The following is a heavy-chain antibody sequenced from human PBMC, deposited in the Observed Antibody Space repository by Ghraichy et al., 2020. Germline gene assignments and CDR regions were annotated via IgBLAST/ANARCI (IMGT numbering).Heavy chain of an antibody. CDR2: ISWNSGSI. CDR1: GFTFDDYA. CDR3: AKDMASNYVRRSHAFDI. V-gene: IGHV3-9*01. Sequence: LRLSCAASGFTFDDYAMHWVRQAPGKGLEWVSGISWNSGSIGYADSVKGRFTISRDNAKNSLYLQMNSLRAEDTALYYCAKDMASNYVRRSHAFDIWGQGTMVTVSS. J-gene: IGHJ3*02. D-gene: IGHD1-7*01.